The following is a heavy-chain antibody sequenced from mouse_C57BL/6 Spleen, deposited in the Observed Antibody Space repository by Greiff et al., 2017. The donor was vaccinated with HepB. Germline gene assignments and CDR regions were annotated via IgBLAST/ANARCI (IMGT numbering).Heavy chain of an antibody. J-gene: IGHJ2*01. Sequence: VQLQQSGPELVKPGASVKMSCKASGYTFTDYNMHWVKQSHGKSLEWIGYINPNNGGTSYNQKFKGKATLTVNKSSSTAYMELRSLTSEDSAVYYCARSPWDEGDYFDYWGQGTTLTVSS. D-gene: IGHD4-1*01. CDR3: ARSPWDEGDYFDY. CDR1: GYTFTDYN. CDR2: INPNNGGT. V-gene: IGHV1-22*01.